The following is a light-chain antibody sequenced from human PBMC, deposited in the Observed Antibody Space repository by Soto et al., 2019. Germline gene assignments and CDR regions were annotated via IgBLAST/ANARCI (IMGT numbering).Light chain of an antibody. Sequence: DIQMTQSPSSLSASVGDRVTITCRASQNINTYLNWCQQKPGKAPNLLIFAASSLQSGVPSRFSGSGSGTDFTLTISSLQPEDFATYYCQQSYSTPYTFGQGAKRE. V-gene: IGKV1-39*01. CDR1: QNINTY. CDR3: QQSYSTPYT. J-gene: IGKJ2*01. CDR2: AAS.